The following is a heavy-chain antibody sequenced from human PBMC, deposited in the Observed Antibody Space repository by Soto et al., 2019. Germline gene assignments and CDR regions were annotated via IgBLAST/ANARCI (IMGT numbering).Heavy chain of an antibody. V-gene: IGHV3-21*01. CDR3: ARDGAYCSVIGCRDYYHYMDV. J-gene: IGHJ6*03. CDR1: GFSFSDYS. Sequence: EVQLVESGGGLVKPGGSLRLSCTASGFSFSDYSMNWVRQAPGKGLEWVSSISGSSSYIYYIDSLKGRFTVSRDNANKSLYLQMNSLRAEDTAVYYCARDGAYCSVIGCRDYYHYMDVWGKWTTVTVSS. CDR2: ISGSSSYI. D-gene: IGHD2-15*01.